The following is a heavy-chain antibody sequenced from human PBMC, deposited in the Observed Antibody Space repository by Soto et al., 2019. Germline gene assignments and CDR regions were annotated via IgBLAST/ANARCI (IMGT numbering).Heavy chain of an antibody. D-gene: IGHD1-26*01. Sequence: GGSLRLSCVASGFTFSTYAMHWVRQAPGKGPEWVAVISYGGSNKYYADSVKGRFTISRDNSKNTLYLQMDSLRAEDAAVYYCARGGEWELTRFGPSHYWGQGIPVTVYS. V-gene: IGHV3-30-3*01. J-gene: IGHJ4*02. CDR2: ISYGGSNK. CDR3: ARGGEWELTRFGPSHY. CDR1: GFTFSTYA.